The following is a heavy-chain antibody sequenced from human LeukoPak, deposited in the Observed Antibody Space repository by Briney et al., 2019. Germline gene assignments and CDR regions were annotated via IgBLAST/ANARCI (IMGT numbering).Heavy chain of an antibody. V-gene: IGHV1-8*01. J-gene: IGHJ3*02. CDR3: ARMYGDYILNAFDI. CDR2: MNPNSGNT. Sequence: GASVKASCKASGYTFTSYDINWVRQATGQGLEWMGWMNPNSGNTGYAQKFQGRVTMTRNTSISTAYMELSSLRSEDTAVYYCARMYGDYILNAFDIWGQGTMVTVSS. D-gene: IGHD4-17*01. CDR1: GYTFTSYD.